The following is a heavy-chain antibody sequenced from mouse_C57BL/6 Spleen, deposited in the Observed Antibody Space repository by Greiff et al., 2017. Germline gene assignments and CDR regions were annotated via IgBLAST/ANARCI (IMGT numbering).Heavy chain of an antibody. V-gene: IGHV5-17*01. CDR3: ARIPFYDYDGYFDV. CDR2: ISSGSSTI. CDR1: GFTFSDYG. Sequence: EVMLVVSGGGLVKPGGSLKLSCAASGFTFSDYGMHWVRQAPEKGLEWVAYISSGSSTIYYADTVKGRFTISRDNAKNTLFLQMTSLRSEDTAMYYCARIPFYDYDGYFDVWGTGTTVTVSS. J-gene: IGHJ1*03. D-gene: IGHD2-4*01.